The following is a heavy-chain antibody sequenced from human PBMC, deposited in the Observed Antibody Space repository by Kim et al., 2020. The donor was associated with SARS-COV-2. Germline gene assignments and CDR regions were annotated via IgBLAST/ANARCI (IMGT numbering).Heavy chain of an antibody. Sequence: GGSLRLSCAASGFTFSSYGMHWVRQAPGKGLEWVAVISYDGSNKYYADSVKGRFTISRDNSKNTLYLQMNSLRAEDTAVYYCARPYSSSWYLDAFDIWGQGTMVTVSS. V-gene: IGHV3-30*03. D-gene: IGHD6-13*01. J-gene: IGHJ3*02. CDR1: GFTFSSYG. CDR2: ISYDGSNK. CDR3: ARPYSSSWYLDAFDI.